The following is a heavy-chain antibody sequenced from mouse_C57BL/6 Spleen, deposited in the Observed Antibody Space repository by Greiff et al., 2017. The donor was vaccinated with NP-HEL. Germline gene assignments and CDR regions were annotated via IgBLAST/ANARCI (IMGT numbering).Heavy chain of an antibody. J-gene: IGHJ1*03. Sequence: VQLQQSGAELVKPGASVKISCKASGYTFTDYYINWVKQRPGQGLEWIGKIGPGRGSTYYNEKFKGKATLSADKSSSTAYMQLSSLTAEDSAVDFCASLIDWYFDVWGTGTTVTVSS. CDR2: IGPGRGST. CDR1: GYTFTDYY. CDR3: ASLIDWYFDV. V-gene: IGHV1-77*01.